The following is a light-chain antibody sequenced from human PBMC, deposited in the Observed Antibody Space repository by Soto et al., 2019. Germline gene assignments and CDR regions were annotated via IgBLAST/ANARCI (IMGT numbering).Light chain of an antibody. V-gene: IGKV4-1*01. CDR1: QSVLYSSNNKNY. J-gene: IGKJ1*01. CDR3: QQYYDPPHT. Sequence: DIVMTQSPDSLAVSLGERATINCKSSQSVLYSSNNKNYLAWYQQKPGQPPKLIIYWASTRESRVPDRFSGSGSGTDFTLTISSLQAEDLAVYYCQQYYDPPHTFGQGTKVEIK. CDR2: WAS.